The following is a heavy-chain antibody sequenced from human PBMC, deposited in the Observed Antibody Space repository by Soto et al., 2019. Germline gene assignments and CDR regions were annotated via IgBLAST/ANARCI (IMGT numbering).Heavy chain of an antibody. J-gene: IGHJ4*02. CDR3: ARGERQQQRDY. CDR1: GDSIRSDKW. D-gene: IGHD6-25*01. CDR2: VHHSGNS. V-gene: IGHV4-4*02. Sequence: QVQLQESGPGLVKPSGTLSLTCAVSGDSIRSDKWWSWVRQPPGKGLEWIGEVHHSGNSNYNPYLKSRVIISVDKPKNQFSLNLSSVTDADTAVYYCARGERQQQRDYWGQGTLVTVSS.